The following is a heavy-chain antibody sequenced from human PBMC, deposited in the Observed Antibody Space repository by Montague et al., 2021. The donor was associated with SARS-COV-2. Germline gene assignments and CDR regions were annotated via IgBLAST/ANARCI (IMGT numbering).Heavy chain of an antibody. CDR3: AHKNSGWPIEFAN. CDR2: IHWNDDK. J-gene: IGHJ4*02. V-gene: IGHV2-5*01. CDR1: GFSLDSRGVG. D-gene: IGHD6-19*01. Sequence: PALVKPTQTLTLTCTFSGFSLDSRGVGVGWIRQPPGKALECLALIHWNDDKRYSPSLKTRLTVTKDTSKNQVVLTMTNMDPVDTATYFCAHKNSGWPIEFANWGQGALVTVSS.